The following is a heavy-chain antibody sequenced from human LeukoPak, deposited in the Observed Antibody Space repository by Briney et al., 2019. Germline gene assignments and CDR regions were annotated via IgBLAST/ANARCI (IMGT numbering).Heavy chain of an antibody. CDR3: ARDSPYYYDSRTLGDY. Sequence: GGSLRLSCAASGFTFSSYSMNWVRQAPGKGLEWVSVIYSGGSTYYADSVKGRFTISRDNSKNTLYLQMNSLRAEDTAVYYCARDSPYYYDSRTLGDYWGQGTLVTVSS. CDR2: IYSGGST. V-gene: IGHV3-66*01. D-gene: IGHD3-22*01. CDR1: GFTFSSYS. J-gene: IGHJ4*02.